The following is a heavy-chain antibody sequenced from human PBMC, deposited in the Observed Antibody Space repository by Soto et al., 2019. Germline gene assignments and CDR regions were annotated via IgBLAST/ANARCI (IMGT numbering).Heavy chain of an antibody. CDR3: ERDSGAARNWYFDL. J-gene: IGHJ2*01. D-gene: IGHD6-6*01. CDR1: GGSISSDDYY. CDR2: IYYSGST. Sequence: SETLSLTCTVSGGSISSDDYYWTWIRQPPGKGLEWIGYIYYSGSTYYNPSLKSRVTISVDTSKNQFSLKLSSVTVADTAVYYCERDSGAARNWYFDLWGRGTLVTVSS. V-gene: IGHV4-30-4*01.